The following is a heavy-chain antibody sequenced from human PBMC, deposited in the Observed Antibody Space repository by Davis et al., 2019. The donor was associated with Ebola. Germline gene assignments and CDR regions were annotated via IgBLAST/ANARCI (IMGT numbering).Heavy chain of an antibody. CDR2: ISYHGSEK. CDR3: AKDYYGHGFDY. Sequence: GGSLRLSCAASGFTFGTYAMHWVRQAPGKGLEWVAVISYHGSEKYYADSVKGRFTISRDNSKNTLFLQVNSLRAEDTAVYYCAKDYYGHGFDYWGQGTLVTVSS. CDR1: GFTFGTYA. V-gene: IGHV3-30-3*01. D-gene: IGHD3-16*01. J-gene: IGHJ4*02.